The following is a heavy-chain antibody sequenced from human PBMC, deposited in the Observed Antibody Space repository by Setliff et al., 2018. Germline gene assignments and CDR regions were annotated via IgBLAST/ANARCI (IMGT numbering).Heavy chain of an antibody. CDR1: GGSFSGYY. D-gene: IGHD5-18*01. J-gene: IGHJ4*02. V-gene: IGHV4-34*01. CDR3: ARALAYSYGPPRSKYFDY. Sequence: SETLSLTCAVYGGSFSGYYWSWIRQPPGKGLEWIGEINHSGSTNYHPSLKSRVTISVDTSKNQFSLKLSSVTAADTALYYCARALAYSYGPPRSKYFDYWGQGTLVTVSS. CDR2: INHSGST.